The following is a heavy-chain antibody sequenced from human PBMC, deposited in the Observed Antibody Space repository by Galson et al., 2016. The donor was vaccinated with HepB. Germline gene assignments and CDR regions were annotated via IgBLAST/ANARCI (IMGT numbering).Heavy chain of an antibody. CDR1: GFTFSNSL. Sequence: SLRLSCAASGFTFSNSLMTWVRLAPGKGLEWVASIKRDESATYYVGSVKGRFTISRDNAKNSVYLQMNSLRAEDTAVYYCARFLDNPERMSSSWYVAFSIWGQGTLVTVSS. CDR2: IKRDESAT. CDR3: ARFLDNPERMSSSWYVAFSI. J-gene: IGHJ4*02. V-gene: IGHV3-7*01. D-gene: IGHD6-13*01.